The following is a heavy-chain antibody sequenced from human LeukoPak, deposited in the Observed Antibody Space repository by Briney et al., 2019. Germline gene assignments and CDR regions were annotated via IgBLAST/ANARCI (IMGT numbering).Heavy chain of an antibody. Sequence: GGSLPLSCAASGFAFSSYSMNWVRQAPGKGMEWVSSISSSSSDIYYADSVKGRFTISRDNAKNSLYLQMNSLRAEDTAVYYCARTGYSSSSNAFDIWGQGTMVTVSS. CDR3: ARTGYSSSSNAFDI. J-gene: IGHJ3*02. D-gene: IGHD6-6*01. CDR2: ISSSSSDI. V-gene: IGHV3-21*01. CDR1: GFAFSSYS.